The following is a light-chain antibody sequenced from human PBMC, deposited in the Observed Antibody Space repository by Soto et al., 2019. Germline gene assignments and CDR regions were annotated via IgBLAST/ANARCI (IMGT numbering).Light chain of an antibody. J-gene: IGKJ2*01. CDR1: RSISNY. Sequence: GDKVTITCRASRSISNYLNWYQQKPGKAPELLIYASVNLQSGVPSRFSGSGSGTDLTLTINSLQPDDFAPYYCQQSYNTQYTCGQGTKLEI. CDR2: ASV. V-gene: IGKV1-39*01. CDR3: QQSYNTQYT.